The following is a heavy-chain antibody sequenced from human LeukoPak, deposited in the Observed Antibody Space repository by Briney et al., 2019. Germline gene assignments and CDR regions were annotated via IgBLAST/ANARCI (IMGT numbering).Heavy chain of an antibody. D-gene: IGHD1-1*01. CDR1: GFTFSSYA. V-gene: IGHV3-23*01. J-gene: IGHJ4*02. CDR2: ISGSGGST. Sequence: GGSLRLSCAASGFTFSSYAMSWVRQAPGKGLEWVSAISGSGGSTYYADSVKGRFTISSDNSKNTLYLQMNSLRAEDTAVYYCAKGTNWNDSGEDYWGQGTLVTVSS. CDR3: AKGTNWNDSGEDY.